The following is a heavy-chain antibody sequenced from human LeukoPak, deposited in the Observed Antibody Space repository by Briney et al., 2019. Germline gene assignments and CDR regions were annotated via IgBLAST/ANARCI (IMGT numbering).Heavy chain of an antibody. D-gene: IGHD2-15*01. J-gene: IGHJ6*02. Sequence: PGGSLRLSCAASGFSFSNYWMSWVRQAPGKGLEWVANIKEDGSDLYYVDSVKGRFTISRDNAKNSLYLQMNSLRAEDTAVYYCARDCSGGSCYYYYGMDVWGQGTTVTVSS. CDR1: GFSFSNYW. V-gene: IGHV3-7*01. CDR2: IKEDGSDL. CDR3: ARDCSGGSCYYYYGMDV.